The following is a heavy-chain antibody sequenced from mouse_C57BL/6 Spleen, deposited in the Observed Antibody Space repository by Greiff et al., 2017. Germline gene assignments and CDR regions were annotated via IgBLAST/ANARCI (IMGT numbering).Heavy chain of an antibody. CDR2: IDPETGGT. V-gene: IGHV1-15*01. D-gene: IGHD1-1*01. CDR3: TRGGYGSPYYFDY. Sequence: QVQLKQSGAELVRPGASVTLSCKASGYTFTDYEMHWVKQTPVHGLEWIGAIDPETGGTAYNQKFKGKAILTADKSSSTAYMELRSLTSEDSAVYYCTRGGYGSPYYFDYWGQGTTLTVSS. CDR1: GYTFTDYE. J-gene: IGHJ2*01.